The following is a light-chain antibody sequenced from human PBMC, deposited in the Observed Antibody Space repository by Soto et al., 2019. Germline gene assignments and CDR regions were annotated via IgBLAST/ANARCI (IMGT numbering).Light chain of an antibody. CDR3: QQYGSSRLT. V-gene: IGKV3-20*01. CDR1: QSFNSFY. Sequence: EVVLTQPPGPRSLSPGEKATPSCMASQSFNSFYLAWYQQKPGQAPRVLTYGASSRATGLPDRFSGSGSGTDFTLTISRLEPEDFAVYYCQQYGSSRLTFGGGTKVEIK. J-gene: IGKJ4*01. CDR2: GAS.